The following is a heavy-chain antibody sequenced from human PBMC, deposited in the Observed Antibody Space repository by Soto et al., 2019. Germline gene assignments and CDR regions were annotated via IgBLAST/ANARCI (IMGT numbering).Heavy chain of an antibody. CDR2: ISPSSGHI. Sequence: EVHLVESGGGLVKPGGSLRLSCAVSGFTFSSCTMNWVRQAPGKGRGWVSSISPSSGHIYYADSVKGRFTISRDNAKNSLFLQMNSLRGEDTAVYYCSGCSGGACHKNYGMDVWGQGTTVTVSS. CDR1: GFTFSSCT. V-gene: IGHV3-21*06. J-gene: IGHJ6*02. D-gene: IGHD2-15*01. CDR3: SGCSGGACHKNYGMDV.